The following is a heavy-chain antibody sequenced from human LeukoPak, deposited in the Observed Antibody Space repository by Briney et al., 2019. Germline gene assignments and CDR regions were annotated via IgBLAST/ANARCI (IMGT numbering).Heavy chain of an antibody. CDR3: ARDNCSGGSCYPLYNWFDP. V-gene: IGHV3-64*01. CDR1: GFTFSSYA. J-gene: IGHJ5*02. Sequence: GGSLRLSCAAWGFTFSSYAMHWVRQAPGKGLEYVSAISSNGGSTYYANSVKGRFTISRDNSKNTLYLQMGSLRAEDMAVYYCARDNCSGGSCYPLYNWFDPWGQGTLVTVSS. CDR2: ISSNGGST. D-gene: IGHD2-15*01.